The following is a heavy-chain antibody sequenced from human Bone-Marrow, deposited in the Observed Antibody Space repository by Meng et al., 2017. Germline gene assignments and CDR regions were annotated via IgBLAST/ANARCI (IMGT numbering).Heavy chain of an antibody. CDR3: ASGGITVSAAVEPFDP. CDR2: IIPIFGTA. D-gene: IGHD1-20*01. J-gene: IGHJ5*02. Sequence: SVKVSCKASGGTFSSYAISWVRQAPGQGLEWMGGIIPIFGTANYAQKFQGRVTITADESTSTAYMELSSLRSEDTAVYYCASGGITVSAAVEPFDPWGQGTLVTVSS. CDR1: GGTFSSYA. V-gene: IGHV1-69*13.